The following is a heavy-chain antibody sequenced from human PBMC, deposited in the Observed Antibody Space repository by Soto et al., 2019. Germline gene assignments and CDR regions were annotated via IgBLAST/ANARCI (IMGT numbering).Heavy chain of an antibody. CDR1: GYTLITYD. V-gene: IGHV3-13*01. CDR3: AKGPHSASGYYYLDV. D-gene: IGHD3-10*01. J-gene: IGHJ6*03. CDR2: LSDAGET. Sequence: EVQLVQSGAGVVQPGGSLRVSCAASGYTLITYDMQWVRQGPGQGLEWVAALSDAGETYYTGYEKGQCTVSRQSDKISLDQQIDSRTAGDTAVYYCAKGPHSASGYYYLDVWGKGTTVTVSS.